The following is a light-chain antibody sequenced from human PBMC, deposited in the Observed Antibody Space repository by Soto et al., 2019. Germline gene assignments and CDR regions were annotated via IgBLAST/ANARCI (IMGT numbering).Light chain of an antibody. CDR3: SSYTSSLVV. Sequence: QSALTQPASVSGSPGQSITISCTGTSSDVGGYNYVSWYQQHPGKAPKLMIYDVSNRPSGVSIRFSGSKSGNTASLTISGLQAEDEADYYCSSYTSSLVVFGGGTKLTVL. CDR1: SSDVGGYNY. CDR2: DVS. V-gene: IGLV2-14*01. J-gene: IGLJ2*01.